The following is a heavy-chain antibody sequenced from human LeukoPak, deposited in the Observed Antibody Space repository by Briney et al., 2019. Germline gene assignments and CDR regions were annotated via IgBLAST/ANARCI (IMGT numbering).Heavy chain of an antibody. J-gene: IGHJ4*02. CDR2: ISSGRSVM. CDR1: GFTFSGYD. Sequence: GGSLRLSCAASGFTFSGYDMSWVRQAPGKGLEWVSHISSGRSVMNYADSVKGRFTISRDNGKNSVYLQMNSLRDEDTAVYYCAGGVYGYNAFDYWGQGTLVSVSS. CDR3: AGGVYGYNAFDY. V-gene: IGHV3-48*02. D-gene: IGHD5/OR15-5a*01.